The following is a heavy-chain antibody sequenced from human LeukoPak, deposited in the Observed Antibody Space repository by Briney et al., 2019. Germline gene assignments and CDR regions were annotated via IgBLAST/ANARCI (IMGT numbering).Heavy chain of an antibody. CDR2: RNYSGST. J-gene: IGHJ4*02. CDR1: GGSISSYY. V-gene: IGHV4-59*01. CDR3: AREKSSSGRYRFPYFDY. D-gene: IGHD6-19*01. Sequence: SETLSLTCTVSGGSISSYYWSWIRQPPGKGLEWIGYRNYSGSTNTNPSLKHQGTISVHTSKNQFSLKLSAVTASVTAAYYCAREKSSSGRYRFPYFDYWGQGTLVTVSS.